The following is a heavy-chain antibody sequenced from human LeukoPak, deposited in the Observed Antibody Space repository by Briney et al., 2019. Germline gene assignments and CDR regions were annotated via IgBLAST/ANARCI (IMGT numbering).Heavy chain of an antibody. CDR3: ASPGYSSGWYHY. J-gene: IGHJ4*02. Sequence: SETLSLTCTVSGGSISTSSTYYWGWIRQPPGKGLEWIGSIYYSGSTYYNPSLKSRVTISVDTSKNQFSLKLSSVTAADTAVYYCASPGYSSGWYHYWGQGTLVTVSS. CDR2: IYYSGST. CDR1: GGSISTSSTYY. D-gene: IGHD6-19*01. V-gene: IGHV4-39*07.